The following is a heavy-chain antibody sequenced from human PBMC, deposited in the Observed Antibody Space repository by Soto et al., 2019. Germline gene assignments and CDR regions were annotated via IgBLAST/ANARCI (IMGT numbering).Heavy chain of an antibody. CDR2: ISYDGSNK. CDR1: GFTISSYG. J-gene: IGHJ4*02. D-gene: IGHD1-7*01. CDR3: AKDKWRAGTTPGY. V-gene: IGHV3-30*18. Sequence: QVQLVESGGGVVQPGRSLRLSCAASGFTISSYGMHWVRQAPGKGLEWVAVISYDGSNKYYADSVKGRFTISGDNSKNTLYLQMNSLRAEDTAVYYCAKDKWRAGTTPGYWGQGTLVTVSS.